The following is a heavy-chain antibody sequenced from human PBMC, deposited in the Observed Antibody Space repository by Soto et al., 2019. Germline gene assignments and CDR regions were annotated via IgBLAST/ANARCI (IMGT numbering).Heavy chain of an antibody. V-gene: IGHV1-69*01. J-gene: IGHJ4*02. D-gene: IGHD2-21*02. Sequence: QGQLVKSGAEVKKPGSSVKVSCKASGGSFRNFGITWVRQAPGQGLAWMGGISPIFGTPKYAQKFQGRVIISAAESTGTAYIEMTNVRPDATAVYYFSRAYSGICDGDPCYRLDSWVEVWGQGTLVTVSS. CDR1: GGSFRNFG. CDR3: SRAYSGICDGDPCYRLDSWVEV. CDR2: ISPIFGTP.